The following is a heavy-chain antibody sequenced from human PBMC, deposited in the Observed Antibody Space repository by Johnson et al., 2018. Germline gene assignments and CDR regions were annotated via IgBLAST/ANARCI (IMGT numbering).Heavy chain of an antibody. D-gene: IGHD1-7*01. CDR2: ISLHGSST. CDR1: GFTFSSYW. V-gene: IGHV3-74*02. Sequence: EVQLVESGGGLVQPGGSLRLSCAASGFTFSSYWMHSVRQAPGTGLVWVSRISLHGSSTNYADSVTARFTISRGSSKNTLYLLMNSLRAEDTAGYYCARAYGTTIPIGAFDIWGQGTMVTVSS. CDR3: ARAYGTTIPIGAFDI. J-gene: IGHJ3*02.